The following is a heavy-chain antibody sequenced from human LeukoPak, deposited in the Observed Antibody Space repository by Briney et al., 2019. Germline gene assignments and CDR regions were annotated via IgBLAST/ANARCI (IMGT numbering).Heavy chain of an antibody. V-gene: IGHV3-48*03. CDR3: ASGTPRAYYFDY. CDR1: GFTFSSYE. J-gene: IGHJ4*02. Sequence: GGSLRLSCAASGFTFSSYEMNWVRQAPGKGLEWVSYISSSGSTIYYADSVKGRFTISRDNAKNSLYLQMNSLRAEDTAVYYCASGTPRAYYFDYWGQGTLVTVSS. D-gene: IGHD2-15*01. CDR2: ISSSGSTI.